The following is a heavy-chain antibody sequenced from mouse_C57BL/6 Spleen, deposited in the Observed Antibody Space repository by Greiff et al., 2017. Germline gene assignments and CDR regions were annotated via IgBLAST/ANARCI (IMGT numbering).Heavy chain of an antibody. J-gene: IGHJ4*01. CDR2: IDPENGDT. CDR3: TTPYGSSYAYYYAMDY. CDR1: GFNIKDDY. Sequence: EVKLKESGAELVRPGASVKLSCTASGFNIKDDYMHWVKQRPEQGLEWIGWIDPENGDTEYASKFQGKATITADTSSNTAYLQLSSLTSEDTAVYYCTTPYGSSYAYYYAMDYWGQGTSVTVSS. D-gene: IGHD1-1*01. V-gene: IGHV14-4*01.